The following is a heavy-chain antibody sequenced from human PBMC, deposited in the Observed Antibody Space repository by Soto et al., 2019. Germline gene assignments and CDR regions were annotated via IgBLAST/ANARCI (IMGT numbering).Heavy chain of an antibody. CDR2: IYPGDSDT. CDR1: GYSFTSYW. V-gene: IGHV5-51*01. J-gene: IGHJ6*02. Sequence: GESLKISCKGSGYSFTSYWTGWVRQMPGKGLEWMGIIYPGDSDTRYSPSFQGQVTISADKSISTAYLQWSSLKASDTAMYYCAISVFYGEHPLYYGMDVWGQGTKVTVSS. CDR3: AISVFYGEHPLYYGMDV. D-gene: IGHD4-17*01.